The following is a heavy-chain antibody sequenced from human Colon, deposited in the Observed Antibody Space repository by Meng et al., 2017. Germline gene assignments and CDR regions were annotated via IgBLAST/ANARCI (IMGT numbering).Heavy chain of an antibody. D-gene: IGHD4-23*01. V-gene: IGHV1-3*01. CDR3: AKDQDFGGTPDS. CDR1: GYPFSHYA. J-gene: IGHJ4*02. CDR2: INPGNGDT. Sequence: QVQAVQPGAEGKEPGASVKVSCKPSGYPFSHYALHWVRQAPGQRLEWMGWINPGNGDTKSSHKFQGRLTITRDTSASTAYMELSSLRSEDTAVYYCAKDQDFGGTPDSWGQGTLVTVSS.